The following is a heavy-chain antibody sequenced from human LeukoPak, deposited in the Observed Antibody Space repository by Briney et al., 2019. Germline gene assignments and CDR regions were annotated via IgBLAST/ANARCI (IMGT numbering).Heavy chain of an antibody. Sequence: SETLSLTCAVYGGSFSGYYWSWIRQPPGKGLEWIGEISHSGSTNYNPSLKSRVTISVDTSKNQFSLKLSSVTAADTAVYYCARHKFGSIVVVPAAYDAFDIWGQGTMVTVSS. CDR2: ISHSGST. D-gene: IGHD2-2*01. V-gene: IGHV4-34*01. J-gene: IGHJ3*02. CDR3: ARHKFGSIVVVPAAYDAFDI. CDR1: GGSFSGYY.